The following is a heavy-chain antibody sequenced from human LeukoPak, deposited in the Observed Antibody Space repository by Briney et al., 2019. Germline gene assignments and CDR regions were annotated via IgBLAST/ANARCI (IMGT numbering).Heavy chain of an antibody. CDR2: NYYSGST. D-gene: IGHD3-16*01. V-gene: IGHV4-30-4*01. Sequence: PSETLSLTCTVSGGSISSGDYYWSWLRQPPGHGLEWIVYNYYSGSTYYNPSLKSRVTISVDTSKNQFSLKLSSVTAADTAVYYCARAEGGVASSGGPQIYYYYYGMDVWGQGTTVTVSS. CDR1: GGSISSGDYY. CDR3: ARAEGGVASSGGPQIYYYYYGMDV. J-gene: IGHJ6*02.